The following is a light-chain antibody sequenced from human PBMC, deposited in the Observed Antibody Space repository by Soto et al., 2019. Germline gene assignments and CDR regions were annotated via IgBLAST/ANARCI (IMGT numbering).Light chain of an antibody. CDR3: SSYTSNSTLDV. J-gene: IGLJ1*01. CDR1: SSDVGGYNY. V-gene: IGLV2-14*01. CDR2: DVS. Sequence: QSALTQPASVSGSPGQSITISCTGTSSDVGGYNYVSWYQHHPGKAPKLMIYDVSNRPSGVSNRFSGSKSANTASLTISGLQAEDEADYYCSSYTSNSTLDVFGTGTKVTVL.